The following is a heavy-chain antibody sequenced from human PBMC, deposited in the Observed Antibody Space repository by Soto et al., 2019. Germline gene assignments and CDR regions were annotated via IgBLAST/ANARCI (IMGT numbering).Heavy chain of an antibody. J-gene: IGHJ3*02. V-gene: IGHV3-23*01. CDR1: GFTFSSYA. CDR2: ISGSGGST. D-gene: IGHD3-16*02. Sequence: EVQLLESGGGLVQPGGSLRLSCAASGFTFSSYAMSWVRQAPGKGLEWVSAISGSGGSTYYADSVKGRFTISRDNSKNTRYLQMNSLRAEDTAVYYCAKDGGYDYIWGSYRYTSDAFDIWGQGTMVTVSS. CDR3: AKDGGYDYIWGSYRYTSDAFDI.